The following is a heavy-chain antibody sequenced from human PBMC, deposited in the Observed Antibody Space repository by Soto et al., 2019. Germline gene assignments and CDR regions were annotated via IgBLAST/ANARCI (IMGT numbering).Heavy chain of an antibody. D-gene: IGHD3-16*01. Sequence: SETLSLTCTVSGGSISSYYWSWIRQPPGKGLEWIGYIYNSGSTNYNPSLKSRVTISIDTSKTQFSLKLTSVTAADTAVYYCARDRGFYSMDVWGQGTTVTVSS. CDR3: ARDRGFYSMDV. V-gene: IGHV4-59*01. J-gene: IGHJ6*02. CDR2: IYNSGST. CDR1: GGSISSYY.